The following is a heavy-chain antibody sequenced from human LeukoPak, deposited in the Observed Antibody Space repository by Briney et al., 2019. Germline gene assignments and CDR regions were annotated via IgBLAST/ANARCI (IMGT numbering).Heavy chain of an antibody. J-gene: IGHJ4*02. D-gene: IGHD3-9*01. CDR1: GYTFTGYY. CDR3: AGEWYDILTGYLPFGY. CDR2: INPNSGGT. Sequence: ASVKVSCKASGYTFTGYYMHWVRQAPGQGLEWMGRINPNSGGTNYAQKFQGRVTMTRDTSINTAYMELSRLRSDDTAVYYCAGEWYDILTGYLPFGYWAQGTLVTVSS. V-gene: IGHV1-2*06.